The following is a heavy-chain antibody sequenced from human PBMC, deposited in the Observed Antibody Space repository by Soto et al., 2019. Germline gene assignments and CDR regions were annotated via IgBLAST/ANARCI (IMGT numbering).Heavy chain of an antibody. Sequence: ASGTLSLTCSVSGGSMSEYFWSWIRQSPGKGLEWIGYIYYLGSTDYNPSLQSRVTISVDTSKRQFSLRLTAVTAADTAVYYCARDGYDGAGSPYPAYWGPGTQVTVSS. J-gene: IGHJ4*02. CDR1: GGSMSEYF. D-gene: IGHD3-10*01. V-gene: IGHV4-59*01. CDR3: ARDGYDGAGSPYPAY. CDR2: IYYLGST.